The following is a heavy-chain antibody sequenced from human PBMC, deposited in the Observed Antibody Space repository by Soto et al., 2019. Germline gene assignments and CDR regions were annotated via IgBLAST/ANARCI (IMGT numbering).Heavy chain of an antibody. CDR1: GGSISSGGYY. CDR3: ARVFGFGGMDV. J-gene: IGHJ6*02. D-gene: IGHD3-10*01. CDR2: IYYSGST. V-gene: IGHV4-31*03. Sequence: SETLSLTCTVSGGSISSGGYYWSWIRQHPGKGLEWIGDIYYSGSTYYNPSLKSRVTISVDTSKNQFSLKLSSVTAADTAVYYCARVFGFGGMDVWGQGPTVTVSS.